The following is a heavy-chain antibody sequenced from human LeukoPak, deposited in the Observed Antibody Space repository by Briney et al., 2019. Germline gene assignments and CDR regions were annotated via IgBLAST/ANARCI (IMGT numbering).Heavy chain of an antibody. V-gene: IGHV4-34*01. D-gene: IGHD6-13*01. Sequence: PSETLSLTCAVYGGSFSGYYWSWIRQPPGKGLEWIGEINHSGSTNHNPSLKSRVTISVDTSKNQFSLKLSSVTAADTAVYYCARVGSSSWYPNWFDPWGQGTLVTVSS. CDR2: INHSGST. CDR3: ARVGSSSWYPNWFDP. CDR1: GGSFSGYY. J-gene: IGHJ5*02.